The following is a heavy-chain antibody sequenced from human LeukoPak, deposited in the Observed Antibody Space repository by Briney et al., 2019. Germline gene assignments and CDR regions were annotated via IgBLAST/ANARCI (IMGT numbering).Heavy chain of an antibody. Sequence: SETLSLTCDVSGGSISSGLYSWSWIRQPPGKGLEWIGYIYHSGSTYYNPSLKSRVTISVDRSKNQFSLKLSSVTAADTAVYYCARRYCTNGVCYLDYWGQGTLVTVSS. D-gene: IGHD2-8*01. CDR1: GGSISSGLYS. CDR3: ARRYCTNGVCYLDY. V-gene: IGHV4-30-2*01. J-gene: IGHJ4*02. CDR2: IYHSGST.